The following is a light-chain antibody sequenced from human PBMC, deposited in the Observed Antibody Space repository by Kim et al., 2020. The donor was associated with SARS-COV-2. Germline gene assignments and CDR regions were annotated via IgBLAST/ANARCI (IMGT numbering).Light chain of an antibody. J-gene: IGLJ2*01. CDR2: GKN. Sequence: VALGQTVRITCQGDSLSTYYASWYQQKPGQAPVLVIYGKNNRPSGIPDRFSGSSSGNTASLTITGAQAEDEADYYCNSRDSSGNHRFGGGTQLTVL. V-gene: IGLV3-19*01. CDR1: SLSTYY. CDR3: NSRDSSGNHR.